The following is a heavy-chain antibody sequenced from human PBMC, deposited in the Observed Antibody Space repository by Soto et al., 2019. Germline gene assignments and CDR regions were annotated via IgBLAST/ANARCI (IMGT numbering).Heavy chain of an antibody. CDR3: ASVTFGGIVLAH. V-gene: IGHV4-59*02. D-gene: IGHD3-16*01. Sequence: HSGSLALTCAFSAASVSKYYWTGIRQSPGKGLEWIGYIYFNGNTNYNPSLKRRVTMSIDTSKKQFSLNLSSVTAADTAVYYCASVTFGGIVLAHWGQGPLVTV. CDR1: AASVSKYY. J-gene: IGHJ4*02. CDR2: IYFNGNT.